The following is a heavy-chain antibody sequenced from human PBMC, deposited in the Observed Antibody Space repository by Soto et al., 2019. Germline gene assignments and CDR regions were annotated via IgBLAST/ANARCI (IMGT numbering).Heavy chain of an antibody. CDR2: ISGSGGST. Sequence: EVQLLESGGGLVQPGGSLRLSCAASGFTFSSYAMSWVRQAPGKGLEWVSAISGSGGSTYYADSVKGRFTISRDNSKNTLYLQMNSVSADDTAVYYWAKGGRWIQLCPDYWGQGTLVTVSS. V-gene: IGHV3-23*01. D-gene: IGHD5-18*01. CDR1: GFTFSSYA. J-gene: IGHJ4*02. CDR3: AKGGRWIQLCPDY.